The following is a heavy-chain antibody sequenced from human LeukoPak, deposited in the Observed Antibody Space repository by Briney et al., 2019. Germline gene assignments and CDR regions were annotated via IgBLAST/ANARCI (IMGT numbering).Heavy chain of an antibody. V-gene: IGHV1-18*01. CDR1: GYTFSTYG. D-gene: IGHD6-6*01. J-gene: IGHJ4*02. CDR3: ARSGSSWFDY. CDR2: ISANNGDT. Sequence: ASVKVSCKTSGYTFSTYGISWVRQAPGQGLEWMGWISANNGDTNYAQKLQGRVTLTTDTSTSTAYVELRSLRSDDTAVYYCARSGSSWFDYWGQGTLVTVSS.